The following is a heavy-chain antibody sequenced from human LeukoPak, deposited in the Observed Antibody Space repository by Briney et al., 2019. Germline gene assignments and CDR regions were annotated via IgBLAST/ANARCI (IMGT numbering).Heavy chain of an antibody. V-gene: IGHV3-48*04. D-gene: IGHD5-24*01. J-gene: IGHJ4*02. CDR1: GFTFSSYS. CDR3: TRVGYIDEGIDY. CDR2: FNNVDKTI. Sequence: GGSLRLSCAASGFTFSSYSMNWVRQAPGKGPEWVSYFNNVDKTIQYADSVKGRFTISSDNAKNSLYLQMNSLRAEDTAIYYCTRVGYIDEGIDYWGQGTLVTVSS.